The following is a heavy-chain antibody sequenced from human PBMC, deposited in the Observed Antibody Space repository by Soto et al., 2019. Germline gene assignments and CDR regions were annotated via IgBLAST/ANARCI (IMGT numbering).Heavy chain of an antibody. CDR1: FXNAW. Sequence: FXNAWLSWVHQAPGKWVEWVGHIKSQGDGGTRDYAAPVKGRFTISRDDSKNTLFLQMNSLKNEDTAVYFCTTDLQAYCDGTTCYAGNYYYDDMDVGGQGTTVTSP. V-gene: IGHV3-15*01. D-gene: IGHD2-2*01. CDR2: IKSQGDGGTR. J-gene: IGHJ6*02. CDR3: TTDLQAYCDGTTCYAGNYYYDDMDV.